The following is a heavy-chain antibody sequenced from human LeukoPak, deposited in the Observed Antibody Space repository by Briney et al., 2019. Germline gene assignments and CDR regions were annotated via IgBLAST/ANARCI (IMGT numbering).Heavy chain of an antibody. D-gene: IGHD3-16*02. J-gene: IGHJ5*02. CDR1: GYSISSGYY. CDR2: IYHSGST. Sequence: PSETLSLTCTVSGYSISSGYYWGWIRQPPGKGLEWIGSIYHSGSTYYNPSLKSRVTISVDTSKNQFSLKLSSVTAADTAVYYCAREGLRLGELSFPTSNWFDPWGQGTLVTVSS. V-gene: IGHV4-38-2*02. CDR3: AREGLRLGELSFPTSNWFDP.